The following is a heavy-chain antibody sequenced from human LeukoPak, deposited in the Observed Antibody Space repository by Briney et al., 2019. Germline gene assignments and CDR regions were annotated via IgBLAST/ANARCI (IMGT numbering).Heavy chain of an antibody. J-gene: IGHJ4*02. CDR3: ARHQAAMVDY. CDR2: IYPGDSET. V-gene: IGHV5-51*01. Sequence: GEPLEISFRGSGYRFTTYWIGWVGQMPGTGLEWMGIIYPGDSETSYSPSFQGQVTISADKSISTAYLQWSSLKASDTAMYYCARHQAAMVDYWGQGTLVTVSS. D-gene: IGHD5-18*01. CDR1: GYRFTTYW.